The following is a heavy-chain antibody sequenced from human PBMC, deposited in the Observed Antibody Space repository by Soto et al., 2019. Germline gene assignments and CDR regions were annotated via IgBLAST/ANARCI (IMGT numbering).Heavy chain of an antibody. V-gene: IGHV1-18*04. Sequence: QVQLVQSGPEVTKPGASVKVSCKASGYTFASFGVSWVRQSPGQGPEWMGWISGYNGKTKYAQKVQGRVSMTTDTSTNTAYMELSSLRSDDAAVYYCARDKMIDDFGFGSLDYWGQGTVVTVSS. CDR1: GYTFASFG. J-gene: IGHJ4*02. CDR3: ARDKMIDDFGFGSLDY. D-gene: IGHD3-10*01. CDR2: ISGYNGKT.